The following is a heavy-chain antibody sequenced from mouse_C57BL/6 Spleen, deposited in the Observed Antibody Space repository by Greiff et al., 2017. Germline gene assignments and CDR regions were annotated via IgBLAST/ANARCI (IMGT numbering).Heavy chain of an antibody. CDR2: ISYDGSN. Sequence: EVKLMESGPGLVKPSQSLSLTCSVTGYSITSGYYWNWIRQFPGNKLEWMGYISYDGSNNYNPSLKNRISITRDTSKNQFYLKLISVTTEDTATYYCARGAQSYYFDYWGQGTTLTVSS. CDR1: GYSITSGYY. V-gene: IGHV3-6*01. CDR3: ARGAQSYYFDY. J-gene: IGHJ2*01. D-gene: IGHD3-2*02.